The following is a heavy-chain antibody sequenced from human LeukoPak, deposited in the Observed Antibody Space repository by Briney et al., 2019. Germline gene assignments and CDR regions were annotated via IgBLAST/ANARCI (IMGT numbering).Heavy chain of an antibody. CDR3: ARHPFSIDARDY. CDR2: IYYSGST. D-gene: IGHD3-3*02. Sequence: SETLSLTCTVSGGSISSSSYYWGWIRQPPGKGLEWIGSIYYSGSTYYNPSLKSRVTISVDTSKNQFSLKLSSVTAADTAVYYCARHPFSIDARDYWGQGTLVTVSS. V-gene: IGHV4-39*01. CDR1: GGSISSSSYY. J-gene: IGHJ4*02.